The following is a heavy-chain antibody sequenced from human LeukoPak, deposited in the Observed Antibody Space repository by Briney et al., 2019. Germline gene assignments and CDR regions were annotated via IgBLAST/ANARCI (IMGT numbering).Heavy chain of an antibody. J-gene: IGHJ4*02. CDR3: ARDPGGHIVGATQLDY. CDR1: GGSISSYY. V-gene: IGHV4-59*01. Sequence: SEALSLTCTVSGGSISSYYWSWIRQPPGKGLEWIGYIYYSGSTNYNPSLKSRVTISVDTSKNQFSLKLSSVTAEDTAVYYCARDPGGHIVGATQLDYWGQGTLVTVSS. CDR2: IYYSGST. D-gene: IGHD1-26*01.